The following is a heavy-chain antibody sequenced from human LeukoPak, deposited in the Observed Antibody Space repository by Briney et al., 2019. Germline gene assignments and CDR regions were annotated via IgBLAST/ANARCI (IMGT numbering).Heavy chain of an antibody. CDR3: ARYYYYGMDV. CDR2: IYYSGST. Sequence: SETLSLTCTVSGGSISSYYWSWIRQPPGKGLEWIGYIYYSGSTNYNPSLKSRVTISVDTSKNQFSLKLSSVTAADTAVYYCARYYYYGMDVWGQGTTVTVSS. CDR1: GGSISSYY. V-gene: IGHV4-59*01. J-gene: IGHJ6*02.